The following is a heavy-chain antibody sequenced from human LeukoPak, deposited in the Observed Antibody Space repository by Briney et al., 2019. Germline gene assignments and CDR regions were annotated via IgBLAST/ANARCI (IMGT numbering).Heavy chain of an antibody. CDR3: ARRDSSGWYYFDH. CDR2: IKRDGSES. Sequence: PGGSLRLSCAASGFTFSNYWMTWVRQAPGKGLKWVPNIKRDGSESYYMDSAKGRFTVSRDNAKNSLYLQMNSLRAEDSALYFCARRDSSGWYYFDHWGPGTLVTVSS. J-gene: IGHJ4*02. V-gene: IGHV3-7*01. D-gene: IGHD6-19*01. CDR1: GFTFSNYW.